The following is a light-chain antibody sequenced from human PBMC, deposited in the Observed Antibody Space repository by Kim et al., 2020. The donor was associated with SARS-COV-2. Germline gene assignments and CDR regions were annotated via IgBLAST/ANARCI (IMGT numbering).Light chain of an antibody. V-gene: IGKV3-20*01. J-gene: IGKJ2*01. CDR3: QQYGSSPRT. CDR1: QSVSSSY. CDR2: GAS. Sequence: LSPGESATLSCRARQSVSSSYLAWYQQKPGQAPRLLIYGASSRATGIPDRFSGSGSGTDFTLTISRLEPEDFAVYYCQQYGSSPRTFGQGTKLEI.